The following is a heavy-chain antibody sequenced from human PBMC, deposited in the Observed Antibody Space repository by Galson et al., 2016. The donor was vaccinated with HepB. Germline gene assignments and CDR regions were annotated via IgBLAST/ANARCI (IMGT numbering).Heavy chain of an antibody. J-gene: IGHJ4*02. CDR1: GFTFTNYA. D-gene: IGHD2-8*02. CDR2: FGYNPAYT. V-gene: IGHV3-23*01. Sequence: SLRLSCATSGFTFTNYAMTWVRQAPGKGLEWVSGFGYNPAYTYYADSVKGRFTISRDNSKNTVYLEVNSLTADDTAVYYCAREPGAEGRGGFDYWGQGTLVTVSS. CDR3: AREPGAEGRGGFDY.